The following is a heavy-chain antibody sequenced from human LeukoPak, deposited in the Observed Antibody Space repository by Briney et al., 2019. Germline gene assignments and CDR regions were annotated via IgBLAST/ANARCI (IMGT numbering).Heavy chain of an antibody. CDR1: GYSFTHYW. CDR2: IYPGDSVI. D-gene: IGHD2-15*01. CDR3: ARQAATVRENWFDP. V-gene: IGHV5-51*01. Sequence: GESLKISCKGSGYSFTHYWIGWVRQMPGKGLEWMGVIYPGDSVIIYGPSFQGQVTISADKSISTAYLQWSSLKASDTAIYYCARQAATVRENWFDPWGQGTPVTVSS. J-gene: IGHJ5*02.